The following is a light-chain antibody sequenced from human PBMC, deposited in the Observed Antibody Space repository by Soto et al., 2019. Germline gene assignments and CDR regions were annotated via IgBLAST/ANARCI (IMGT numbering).Light chain of an antibody. V-gene: IGKV3-11*01. Sequence: EIVLTQSPATLSLSPGERATLSCTASQSVSSYLAWYQQKPGQAPRLLIYDASNRATGIPARFSGSGSGTDFTLTISSLEPEDFAVYYCQQRINWQTFGQGTKVEIK. J-gene: IGKJ1*01. CDR1: QSVSSY. CDR2: DAS. CDR3: QQRINWQT.